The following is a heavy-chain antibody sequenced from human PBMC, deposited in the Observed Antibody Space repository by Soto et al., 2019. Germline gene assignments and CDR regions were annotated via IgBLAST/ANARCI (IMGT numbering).Heavy chain of an antibody. J-gene: IGHJ5*02. Sequence: GGFLRLSCAGSGFTFSTYWMHWVRQAPGKGLVWVSRIKSDGSSTSYADSVKGRFTISRDNAKNTLYLQMNSLRVEDTAVYYCARSDWFDPWGQGTLVTVSS. V-gene: IGHV3-74*01. CDR1: GFTFSTYW. CDR2: IKSDGSST. CDR3: ARSDWFDP.